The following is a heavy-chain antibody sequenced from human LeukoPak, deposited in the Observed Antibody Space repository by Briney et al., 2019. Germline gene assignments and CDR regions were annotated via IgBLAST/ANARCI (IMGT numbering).Heavy chain of an antibody. CDR2: FDPEDGET. J-gene: IGHJ3*02. D-gene: IGHD1-26*01. V-gene: IGHV1-24*01. CDR3: ARDRGMVGATIEDDAFDI. Sequence: GASVKVSCKVSGYTLTELSMHWVRQAPGKGLEWMGGFDPEDGETIYAQKFQGRVTMTEDTSTDTAYMELSSLRSEDTAVYYCARDRGMVGATIEDDAFDIWGQGTMVTVSS. CDR1: GYTLTELS.